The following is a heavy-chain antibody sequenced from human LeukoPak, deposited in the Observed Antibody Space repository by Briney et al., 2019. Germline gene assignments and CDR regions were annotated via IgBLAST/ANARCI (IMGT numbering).Heavy chain of an antibody. CDR1: GGSISSYY. CDR3: ARRGDYGAFDI. CDR2: IYCSGST. Sequence: ETLTLTCTVSGGSISSYYWSWIRQPPGKGLEWIGYIYCSGSTNYNPSLKSRVTISVDTSKNQFSLKLSSLTAADTAVYYCARRGDYGAFDIWGQGTMVTVSS. J-gene: IGHJ3*02. V-gene: IGHV4-59*01. D-gene: IGHD4-17*01.